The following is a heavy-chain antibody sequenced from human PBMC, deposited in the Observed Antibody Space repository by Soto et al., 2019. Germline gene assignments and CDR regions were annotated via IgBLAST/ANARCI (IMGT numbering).Heavy chain of an antibody. J-gene: IGHJ4*02. CDR3: AKRRGYSNGEFDY. Sequence: ASVKVSCKASGGTFSSCTISWVRQAPGQGLEWMGWITAYNGNTNYAQKLQGRVTMTTDTSTSTAYMELRSLRSDDTAVYYCAKRRGYSNGEFDYWGQGTLVTVSS. D-gene: IGHD5-18*01. CDR1: GGTFSSCT. CDR2: ITAYNGNT. V-gene: IGHV1-18*01.